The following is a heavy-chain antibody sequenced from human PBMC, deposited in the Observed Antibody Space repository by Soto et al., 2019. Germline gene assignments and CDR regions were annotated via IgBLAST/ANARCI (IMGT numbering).Heavy chain of an antibody. CDR1: GGSISSYY. J-gene: IGHJ5*02. D-gene: IGHD2-15*01. CDR3: ARDWGLAAINWFDP. V-gene: IGHV4-4*07. CDR2: IYTSGST. Sequence: PSETLSLTCTVSGGSISSYYWSWIRQPAGKGLEWIGRIYTSGSTNYNPSLKSRVTMSVDTSKNQFSLKLSSVTAADTAVYYCARDWGLAAINWFDPWGQGTLVTVSS.